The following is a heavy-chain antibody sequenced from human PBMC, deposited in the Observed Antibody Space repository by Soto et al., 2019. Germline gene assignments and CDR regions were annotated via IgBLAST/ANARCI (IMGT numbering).Heavy chain of an antibody. CDR1: GYNFATYW. CDR3: ARQTSGIDY. D-gene: IGHD6-6*01. J-gene: IGHJ4*02. Sequence: GESLKISCKGSGYNFATYWIAWVRQMPGKGLEWMGVIYPGDSDTTYSPSFQGQVTISVDKSSATAYVQWNSLKASDTAIYYCARQTSGIDYWGQGTLVTVSS. V-gene: IGHV5-51*01. CDR2: IYPGDSDT.